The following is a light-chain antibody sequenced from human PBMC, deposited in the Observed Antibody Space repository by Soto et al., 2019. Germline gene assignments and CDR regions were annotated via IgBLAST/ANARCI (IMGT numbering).Light chain of an antibody. J-gene: IGKJ5*01. CDR1: QSVSNNF. V-gene: IGKV3-20*01. CDR2: GAS. Sequence: DIVMTQSPDSLAVSPGERATLSCRASQSVSNNFLAWYQQKPGQAPRLLIYGASSRATGIPDRFSGTGSETDFTLTISRLEPEDFAVYYCQQYDNSPITFGQGTRLEIK. CDR3: QQYDNSPIT.